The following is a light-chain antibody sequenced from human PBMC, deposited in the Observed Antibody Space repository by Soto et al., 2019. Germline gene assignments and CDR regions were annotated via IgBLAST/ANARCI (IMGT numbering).Light chain of an antibody. V-gene: IGLV2-23*01. Sequence: QSVLTQPASVSGSPGQSITISCTGTSSDVGRYNIVSWYQQQPGKAPKLMIYEGSKRPSGVSDRFSGSKSGNTASLTISGLQAEDEADYYCCSYASSSTYVFGTGTKVTVL. CDR3: CSYASSSTYV. CDR2: EGS. J-gene: IGLJ1*01. CDR1: SSDVGRYNI.